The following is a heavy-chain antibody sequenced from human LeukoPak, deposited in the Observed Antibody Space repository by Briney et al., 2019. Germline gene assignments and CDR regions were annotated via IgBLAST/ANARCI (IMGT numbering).Heavy chain of an antibody. Sequence: GGSLRLSCAASGFTFSNYGMHWVRQAPGKGLEWVAFIRYEGTNKYYADSVKGRFTISRDNSKNTLYLQMNSLRPEDTAVYYCARDRDGPARWFDPWGQGTLVTVSS. D-gene: IGHD5-24*01. CDR3: ARDRDGPARWFDP. CDR2: IRYEGTNK. CDR1: GFTFSNYG. J-gene: IGHJ5*02. V-gene: IGHV3-30*02.